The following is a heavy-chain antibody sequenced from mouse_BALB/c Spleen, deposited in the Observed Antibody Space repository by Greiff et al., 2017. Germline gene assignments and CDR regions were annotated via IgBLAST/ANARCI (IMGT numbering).Heavy chain of an antibody. CDR1: GFTFSSYT. D-gene: IGHD1-1*01. J-gene: IGHJ2*01. V-gene: IGHV5-6-4*01. Sequence: EVQLVESGGGLVQPGGSLKLSCAASGFTFSSYTMSWVRQTPEKRLEWVATISSGGSYTYYPDSVKGRFTISRDNAKNTLYLQMSSLKSEDTAMYYCTRDGITTVVPYFDYWGQGTTLTVSS. CDR2: ISSGGSYT. CDR3: TRDGITTVVPYFDY.